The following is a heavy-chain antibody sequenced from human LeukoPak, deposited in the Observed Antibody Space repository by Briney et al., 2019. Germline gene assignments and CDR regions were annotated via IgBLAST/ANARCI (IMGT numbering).Heavy chain of an antibody. CDR3: ARGAGSTTSSQIYYGLEV. D-gene: IGHD2-2*01. Sequence: PSETLSLTCTVTGGSISSSNYYWGWIRQAPGKGLEWIGSIYYSGSTYYNPSFESRVTMSVDTSKNLFSLNLTSMTAADTAVFYRARGAGSTTSSQIYYGLEVWGQGTKVTVSS. J-gene: IGHJ6*02. CDR1: GGSISSSNYY. CDR2: IYYSGST. V-gene: IGHV4-39*01.